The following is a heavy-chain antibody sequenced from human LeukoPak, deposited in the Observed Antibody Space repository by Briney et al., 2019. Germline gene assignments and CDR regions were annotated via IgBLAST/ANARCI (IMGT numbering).Heavy chain of an antibody. Sequence: GASVKVSCKTSGYTFTRCAVHWVRQAPGQRLEWMGWIHADSGNTKYSQKLQGRVTIARDTSASTIYMELSSLRFEDTAVYFCTIGLAGDWDALDIWGLGTMVTVSS. CDR1: GYTFTRCA. CDR3: TIGLAGDWDALDI. CDR2: IHADSGNT. D-gene: IGHD6-19*01. J-gene: IGHJ3*02. V-gene: IGHV1-3*01.